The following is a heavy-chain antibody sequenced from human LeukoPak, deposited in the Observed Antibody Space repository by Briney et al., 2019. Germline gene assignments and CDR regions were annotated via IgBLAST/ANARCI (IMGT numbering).Heavy chain of an antibody. CDR3: ARQGSGWFGGAFDV. CDR2: IYYSGST. D-gene: IGHD6-19*01. J-gene: IGHJ3*01. V-gene: IGHV4-39*01. Sequence: SETLSLTCTVSGGSISSSSYYWGWIRQPPGKGLEWIGSIYYSGSTYYNPSLKSRVTISVDTSKNRFSLNLSSVTAADTAVYYCARQGSGWFGGAFDVWGQGTMVTVSS. CDR1: GGSISSSSYY.